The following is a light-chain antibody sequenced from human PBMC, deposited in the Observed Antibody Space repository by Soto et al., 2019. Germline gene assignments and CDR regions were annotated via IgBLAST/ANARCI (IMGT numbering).Light chain of an antibody. J-gene: IGKJ2*01. V-gene: IGKV1-39*01. CDR1: QSISSY. CDR3: QHSYSTLYT. CDR2: AAS. Sequence: DIQMTQSPSSLSASVGDRVTITCRASQSISSYLNWYQQKPGKAPKLLIYAASSLQSGVPSRFSGSGSGTDFTLTFSSLQPEDFASYYYQHSYSTLYTFGQGTKLEIK.